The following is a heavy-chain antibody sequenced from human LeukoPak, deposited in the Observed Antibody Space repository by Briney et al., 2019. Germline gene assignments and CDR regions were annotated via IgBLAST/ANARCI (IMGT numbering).Heavy chain of an antibody. CDR2: FYYSGST. J-gene: IGHJ4*02. Sequence: SETLSLTCTVSGGSIRTYYWSWIRQSPGKGLEWIGNFYYSGSTHYNPSLKGRVAILVDTSKTQFSLNLSSVPAADTAVYYCARTPLSVWGSSLLYHFDYWGQGTLVTVSS. V-gene: IGHV4-59*01. CDR3: ARTPLSVWGSSLLYHFDY. CDR1: GGSIRTYY. D-gene: IGHD3-16*01.